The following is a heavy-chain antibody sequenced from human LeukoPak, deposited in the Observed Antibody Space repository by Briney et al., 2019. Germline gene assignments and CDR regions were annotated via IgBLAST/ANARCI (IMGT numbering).Heavy chain of an antibody. CDR1: GYTFTNYY. V-gene: IGHV1-46*01. Sequence: ASVKVSCKASGYTFTNYYLHWVRQAPGHGLEWMAIINPSDGGTYYEQKLQGRVTVTRDTSTSTVYMELSSLRSEDTAVYYCARNLDTAMVNWFDPWGQGTLVTVSS. D-gene: IGHD5-18*01. CDR2: INPSDGGT. J-gene: IGHJ5*02. CDR3: ARNLDTAMVNWFDP.